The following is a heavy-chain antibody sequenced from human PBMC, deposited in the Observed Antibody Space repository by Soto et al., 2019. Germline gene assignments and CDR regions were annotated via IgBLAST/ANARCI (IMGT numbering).Heavy chain of an antibody. V-gene: IGHV3-23*01. CDR3: AKGDGRIVPRHFDY. D-gene: IGHD1-26*01. CDR1: GFTFSDYA. Sequence: GGSLRLSCASSGFTFSDYAMSWFRQAAGKGLDWVSSISSGGGSPYYADSVKGRFTISRNNSKNTLFLQMNSLRAEDTAVYYCAKGDGRIVPRHFDYWGQGTLVTVSS. J-gene: IGHJ4*02. CDR2: ISSGGGSP.